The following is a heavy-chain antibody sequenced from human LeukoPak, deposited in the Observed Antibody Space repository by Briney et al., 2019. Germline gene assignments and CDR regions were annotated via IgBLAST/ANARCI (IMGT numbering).Heavy chain of an antibody. D-gene: IGHD3-3*01. Sequence: PGGSLRLSCAASRFTFSSYSMNWVRQAPGKGLEWVSYISSSSSTIYYADSVKGRFTISRDNAKNSLYLQMNSLRAEDTAVYYCARERSYDFWSGYFDYWGQGTLVTVSS. J-gene: IGHJ4*02. CDR3: ARERSYDFWSGYFDY. CDR1: RFTFSSYS. V-gene: IGHV3-48*01. CDR2: ISSSSSTI.